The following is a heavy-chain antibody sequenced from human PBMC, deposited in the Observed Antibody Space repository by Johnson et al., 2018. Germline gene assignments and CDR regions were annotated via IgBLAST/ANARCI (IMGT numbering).Heavy chain of an antibody. D-gene: IGHD4-11*01. V-gene: IGHV4-59*01. Sequence: QLQLQESGQGLVKPSETLSLTCTVSGGSISSYYWSWIRQPPGKGLEWIGYIYSSGSTNYNPSIKSRVTISVAPPKHQFPLKLSSVTAADTAVYYCARGPTVNYYYYGMDVWGQGTTVTVSS. CDR3: ARGPTVNYYYYGMDV. CDR2: IYSSGST. J-gene: IGHJ6*02. CDR1: GGSISSYY.